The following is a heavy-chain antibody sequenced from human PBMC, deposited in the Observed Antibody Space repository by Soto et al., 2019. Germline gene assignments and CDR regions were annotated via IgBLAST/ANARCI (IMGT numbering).Heavy chain of an antibody. D-gene: IGHD4-17*01. J-gene: IGHJ6*02. Sequence: GASVKVSCKASGYTFTSYDINWVRQATGQGLEWMGWMNPNSGNTGYAQKFQGRVTMTRNTSISTAYMELSSLRSEDTAVYYCARSLAGDYGYYYYGMDVWGQVTTVIVSS. V-gene: IGHV1-8*01. CDR2: MNPNSGNT. CDR1: GYTFTSYD. CDR3: ARSLAGDYGYYYYGMDV.